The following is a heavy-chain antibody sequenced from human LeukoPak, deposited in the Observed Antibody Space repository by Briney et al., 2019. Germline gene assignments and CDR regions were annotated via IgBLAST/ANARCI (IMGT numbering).Heavy chain of an antibody. D-gene: IGHD2-21*01. V-gene: IGHV4-30-4*08. Sequence: SQTLSLTCTVSGGSISSGDYYWSWIRQPPGKGLEWIGYIYYSGSTYYNPSLKSRVTISVDTSKNQFSLKLSFVTSADTAVYYCARVTLAYCGGDCYWGGAFDIWGQGTMVTVSS. CDR3: ARVTLAYCGGDCYWGGAFDI. CDR1: GGSISSGDYY. J-gene: IGHJ3*02. CDR2: IYYSGST.